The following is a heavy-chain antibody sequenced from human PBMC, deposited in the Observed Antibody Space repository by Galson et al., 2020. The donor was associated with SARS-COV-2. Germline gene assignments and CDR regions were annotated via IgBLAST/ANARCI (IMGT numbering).Heavy chain of an antibody. J-gene: IGHJ6*02. CDR2: ISYDGSNK. CDR1: GFTFSSYA. V-gene: IGHV3-30*04. Sequence: GGSLRLSCAASGFTFSSYAMHWVRQAPGKGLEWVAVISYDGSNKYYADSVKGRFTISRDNSKNTLYPQMNSLRAEDTAVYYLAREESLAAAGTHEGCYGMDVWGQGTTVTVSS. D-gene: IGHD6-13*01. CDR3: AREESLAAAGTHEGCYGMDV.